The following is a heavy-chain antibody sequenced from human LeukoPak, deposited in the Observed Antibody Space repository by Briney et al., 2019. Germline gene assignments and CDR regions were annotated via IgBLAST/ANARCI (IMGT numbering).Heavy chain of an antibody. CDR3: ARLLGYCSSTSCYVDY. D-gene: IGHD2-2*01. J-gene: IGHJ4*02. CDR2: ISSSSSTI. V-gene: IGHV3-48*04. Sequence: GGSLRLSCAASGFTFSSYSMNWVRQAPGKGLEWVSYISSSSSTIYYADSVKGRFTISRDNAKNSLYLQMNSLRAEDTAVYYCARLLGYCSSTSCYVDYWGQGTLVTVSS. CDR1: GFTFSSYS.